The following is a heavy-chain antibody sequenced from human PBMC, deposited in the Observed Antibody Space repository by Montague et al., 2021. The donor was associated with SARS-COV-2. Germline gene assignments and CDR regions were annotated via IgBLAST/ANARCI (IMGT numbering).Heavy chain of an antibody. D-gene: IGHD6-25*01. CDR1: GGSISSCCYY. V-gene: IGHV4-61*10. CDR2: IYYSGST. CDR3: ARVSGITSLYFDY. Sequence: SETLSLTCTVSGGSISSCCYYWSWIPQPAGKGLESLGYIYYSGSTKYNPSLQSRVTISVDTSKNQFSVKLSSVTAADTAMYYCARVSGITSLYFDYWGQGTLVTVSS. J-gene: IGHJ4*02.